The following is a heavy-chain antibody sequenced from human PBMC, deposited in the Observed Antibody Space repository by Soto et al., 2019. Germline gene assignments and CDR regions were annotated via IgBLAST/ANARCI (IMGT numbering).Heavy chain of an antibody. V-gene: IGHV1-69*02. CDR2: IIPILGIA. CDR1: GGTFSSYT. CDR3: ASASVELRGYSGYESPFDY. D-gene: IGHD5-12*01. Sequence: QVQLVQSGGEVKKPGSSVKVSCKASGGTFSSYTISWVRQAPGQGLEWMGRIIPILGIANYAQKFQGRVTITADKSTSTAYMELSSLRSEDTAVYYCASASVELRGYSGYESPFDYWGQGTLVTVSS. J-gene: IGHJ4*02.